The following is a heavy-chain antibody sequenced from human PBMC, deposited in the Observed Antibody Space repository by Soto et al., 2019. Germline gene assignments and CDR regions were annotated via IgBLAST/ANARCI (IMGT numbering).Heavy chain of an antibody. Sequence: GGSLRLSCAASGFTFSSYAMSWVRQAPGKGLEWVSAISGSGGSTYYADSVKGRFTISRDNSKNTLYLKMNSLRAEDTAVYYCAKARNYYDSSGSFDYWGQGTLVTVSS. CDR2: ISGSGGST. CDR1: GFTFSSYA. CDR3: AKARNYYDSSGSFDY. V-gene: IGHV3-23*01. J-gene: IGHJ4*02. D-gene: IGHD3-22*01.